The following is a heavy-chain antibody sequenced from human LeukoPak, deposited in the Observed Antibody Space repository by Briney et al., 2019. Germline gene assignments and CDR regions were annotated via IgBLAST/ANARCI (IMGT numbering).Heavy chain of an antibody. CDR2: IIPIFGTT. CDR1: GDTFRRYA. V-gene: IGHV1-69*13. J-gene: IGHJ6*03. CDR3: ARGRGITVVGDVHGGDYYYYYMDV. Sequence: ASVKVSCKASGDTFRRYAISWVRQAPGQGLEWMGGIIPIFGTTNYPQKFQGRVTITADESTATAYMELSGLRSEDTAVYYCARGRGITVVGDVHGGDYYYYYMDVWGRGTTVTVSS. D-gene: IGHD3-10*01.